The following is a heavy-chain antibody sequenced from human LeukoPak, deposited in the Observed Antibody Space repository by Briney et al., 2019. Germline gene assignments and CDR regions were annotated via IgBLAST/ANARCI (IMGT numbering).Heavy chain of an antibody. D-gene: IGHD1-26*01. Sequence: GGSLRLSCAASGFTFSSYWMSWVRQAPGKGLEWVANIKQDGSEKYYVDSVKGRFTISRDNAKNSLYLQMNSLRAEDTAVYYCARDGWELLVGNAFDIWGQGTMVTVSS. J-gene: IGHJ3*02. V-gene: IGHV3-7*01. CDR3: ARDGWELLVGNAFDI. CDR2: IKQDGSEK. CDR1: GFTFSSYW.